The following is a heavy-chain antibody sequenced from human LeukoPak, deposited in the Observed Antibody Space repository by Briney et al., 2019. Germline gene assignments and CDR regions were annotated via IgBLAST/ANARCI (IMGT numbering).Heavy chain of an antibody. CDR3: ASTRSMGFGELLTYYYGMDV. CDR1: GFTFSSYC. D-gene: IGHD3-10*01. CDR2: ISSSSSYI. J-gene: IGHJ6*02. V-gene: IGHV3-21*01. Sequence: GGSLRLSCAASGFTFSSYCMNWVRQAPGKGLEWVSSISSSSSYIYYADSVKGRFTISRDNAKNSLYLQMNSLRAEDTAVYYCASTRSMGFGELLTYYYGMDVWGQGTTVTVSS.